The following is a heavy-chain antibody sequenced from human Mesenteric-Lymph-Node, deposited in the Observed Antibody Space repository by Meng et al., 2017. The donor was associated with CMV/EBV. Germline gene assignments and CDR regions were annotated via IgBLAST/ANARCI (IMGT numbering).Heavy chain of an antibody. CDR1: GGSISSYY. V-gene: IGHV4-59*12. J-gene: IGHJ6*02. CDR3: ARYSIAVADNSPRAMDV. Sequence: GSLRLSCTVSGGSISSYYWSWIRQPPGKGLEWIGYIYYSGSTNYNPFLKSRVTISVDTSKNQFSLNLNSVTAADTSVYYCARYSIAVADNSPRAMDVWGQGTTVTVSS. D-gene: IGHD6-19*01. CDR2: IYYSGST.